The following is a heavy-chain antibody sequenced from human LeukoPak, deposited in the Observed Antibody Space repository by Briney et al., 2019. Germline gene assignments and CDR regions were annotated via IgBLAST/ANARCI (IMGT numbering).Heavy chain of an antibody. CDR1: GYTFTSYA. D-gene: IGHD3-22*01. J-gene: IGHJ3*02. V-gene: IGHV3-30-3*01. Sequence: SCKASGYTFTSYAMHWVRQAPGKGLEWVAVISYDGSNKYYADSVKGRFTISRDNSKNTLYLQMNSLRAEDTAVYYCARADGFMIVVVITPEAFDIWGQGTMVTVSS. CDR3: ARADGFMIVVVITPEAFDI. CDR2: ISYDGSNK.